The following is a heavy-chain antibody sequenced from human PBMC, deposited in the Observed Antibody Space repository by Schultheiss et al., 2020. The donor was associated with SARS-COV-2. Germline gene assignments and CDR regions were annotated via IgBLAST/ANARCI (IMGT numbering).Heavy chain of an antibody. CDR1: GFTFSDYY. CDR3: AKDQWARIAGAFDI. Sequence: GGSLRLSCAASGFTFSDYYMSWIRQAPGKGLEWVSAISGSGGSTYYADSVKGRFTISRDNSKNTLYLQMNSLRAEDTAVYYCAKDQWARIAGAFDIWGQGTMVTVSS. V-gene: IGHV3-23*01. CDR2: ISGSGGST. D-gene: IGHD6-13*01. J-gene: IGHJ3*02.